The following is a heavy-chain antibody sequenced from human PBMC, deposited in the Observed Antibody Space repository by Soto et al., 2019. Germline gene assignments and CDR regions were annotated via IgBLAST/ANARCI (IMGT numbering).Heavy chain of an antibody. V-gene: IGHV1-3*01. CDR2: INAGNGNT. D-gene: IGHD3-16*02. Sequence: ASVKVACKASGYTFTSYAMHWVLQAPGQRLEWMGWINAGNGNTKYSQKFQGRVTITRDTSASTAYMELSSLRSEDTAVYYCARGDYIWGSYRYTTFDYWGQGTLVTVSS. J-gene: IGHJ4*02. CDR3: ARGDYIWGSYRYTTFDY. CDR1: GYTFTSYA.